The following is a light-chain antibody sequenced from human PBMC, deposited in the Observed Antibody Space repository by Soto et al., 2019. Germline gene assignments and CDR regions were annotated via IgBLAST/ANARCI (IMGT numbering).Light chain of an antibody. CDR3: QQYGSSPLT. V-gene: IGKV3-20*01. CDR2: GAS. CDR1: PGVNRSY. J-gene: IGKJ4*01. Sequence: EIVLTQSPGTLSLSPGERATLSCRASPGVNRSYLAWYQQKPGQAPRLLIYGASSRATGIPDRFSASGSGPDFTLTISKLEPEDFAVYFCQQYGSSPLTFGGGTKVEI.